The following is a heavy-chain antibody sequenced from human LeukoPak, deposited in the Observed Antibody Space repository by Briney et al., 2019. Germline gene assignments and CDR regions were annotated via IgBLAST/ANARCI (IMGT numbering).Heavy chain of an antibody. J-gene: IGHJ4*02. D-gene: IGHD3-22*01. Sequence: SETLSLTCTVSGGSISTYYWSWIRQPPGKGLEWIGYIYYTGSTNYNPSLKSRVTISVDMSKNQFSLRLSSVTAADTALYFCTLGANYYDRNTYYFTDYWGQGTLVTVSS. CDR3: TLGANYYDRNTYYFTDY. CDR1: GGSISTYY. V-gene: IGHV4-59*12. CDR2: IYYTGST.